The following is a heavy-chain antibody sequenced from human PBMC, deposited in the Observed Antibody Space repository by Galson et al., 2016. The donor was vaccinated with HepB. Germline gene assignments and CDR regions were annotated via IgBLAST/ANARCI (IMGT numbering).Heavy chain of an antibody. V-gene: IGHV5-10-1*01. CDR2: IDPSDSYT. CDR1: GYSFSGYW. CDR3: ARWGKVSGAFDG. Sequence: SGAELKKPGESLRISCKGSGYSFSGYWITWVRQMPEKGLEWMGRIDPSDSYTHYSPSFQGHVTISADKSIITAYLQWSRLKASDTAMYYCARWGKVSGAFDGWGQGTPVTVS. D-gene: IGHD3-10*01. J-gene: IGHJ4*02.